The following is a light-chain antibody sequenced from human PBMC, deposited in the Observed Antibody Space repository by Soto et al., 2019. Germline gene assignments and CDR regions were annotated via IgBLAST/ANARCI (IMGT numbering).Light chain of an antibody. CDR3: QQYNNWPS. CDR2: DVF. J-gene: IGKJ5*01. Sequence: VVSQSPATLSVSKGERATLSCRASQTVSRNLAWYQQRPGQAPRLLIYDVFTRAAGIPARFSGSGSETEFTLTIRSLQSEDFAVYYCQQYNNWPSFGQGTRLEI. V-gene: IGKV3-15*01. CDR1: QTVSRN.